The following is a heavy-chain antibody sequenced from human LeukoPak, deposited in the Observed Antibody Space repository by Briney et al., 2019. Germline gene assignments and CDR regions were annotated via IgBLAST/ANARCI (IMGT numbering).Heavy chain of an antibody. CDR1: GFTFYMYA. J-gene: IGHJ5*01. V-gene: IGHV3-23*01. Sequence: GGSLRLSRQAAGFTFYMYAMSWVRQAPGKGLEWVASMCGTAGCTFYPDAVKGRFTISRDNSKNVLYLRMNSLTAEDTAIYYCAKDRPNFHENSGHYYRRDGDSWGQGTLVTVSS. D-gene: IGHD3-22*01. CDR2: MCGTAGCT. CDR3: AKDRPNFHENSGHYYRRDGDS.